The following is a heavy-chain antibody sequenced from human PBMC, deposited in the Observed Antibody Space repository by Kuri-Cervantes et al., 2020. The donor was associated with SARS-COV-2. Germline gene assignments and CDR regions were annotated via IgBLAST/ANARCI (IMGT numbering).Heavy chain of an antibody. CDR1: GGSISSGGYY. V-gene: IGHV4-31*03. Sequence: LRLSCTASGGSISSGGYYWSWIRQHPGKGLEWIGYIYYSGSTYYNPSLKSRVTISVDTSKNQFSLKLSSVTAADTAVYYCASSIVVVPAASREYAFDIWGQGTMVTVSS. CDR3: ASSIVVVPAASREYAFDI. J-gene: IGHJ3*02. D-gene: IGHD2-2*01. CDR2: IYYSGST.